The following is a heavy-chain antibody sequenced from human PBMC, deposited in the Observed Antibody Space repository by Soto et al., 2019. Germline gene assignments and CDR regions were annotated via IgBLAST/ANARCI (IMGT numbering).Heavy chain of an antibody. CDR3: ARIIAAAGTKYYYYMDV. J-gene: IGHJ6*03. CDR2: ISSSSSTI. D-gene: IGHD6-13*01. Sequence: GGSLRLSFAASGFTFSSYSMNWVRQAPGKGLEWVSYISSSSSTIYYADSVKGRFTISRDNAKNSLSLQMNSLRAEDTAVYYCARIIAAAGTKYYYYMDVWGKGTTVTVSS. V-gene: IGHV3-48*01. CDR1: GFTFSSYS.